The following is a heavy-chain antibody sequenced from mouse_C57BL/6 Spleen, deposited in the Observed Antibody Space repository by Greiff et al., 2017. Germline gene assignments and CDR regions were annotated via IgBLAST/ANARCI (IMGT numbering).Heavy chain of an antibody. V-gene: IGHV2-3*01. D-gene: IGHD4-1*01. J-gene: IGHJ2*01. Sequence: QVQLQQSGPGLVAPSQCLYITCTASGFSFTSYGVSWVRQPPGKGLEWLGVIWCDGSTNDDSALLSRLSISKDNSTSQGFLKLNSLQTDDTATYYCAEHWNLDYWGQGTTLTVSS. CDR2: IWCDGST. CDR3: AEHWNLDY. CDR1: GFSFTSYG.